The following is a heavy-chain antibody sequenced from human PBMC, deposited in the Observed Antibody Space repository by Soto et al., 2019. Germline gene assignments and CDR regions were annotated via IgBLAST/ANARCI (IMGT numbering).Heavy chain of an antibody. J-gene: IGHJ4*02. Sequence: SVKVSCKTSGGAFSSYAISWVRQAPGQGLEWMGGIIPIFGTANYAQKFQGRVTITADESTSTAYMELSSLRSEDTAVYYCARDEEMATVYWGQGTLVTVSS. CDR3: ARDEEMATVY. CDR2: IIPIFGTA. D-gene: IGHD5-12*01. CDR1: GGAFSSYA. V-gene: IGHV1-69*13.